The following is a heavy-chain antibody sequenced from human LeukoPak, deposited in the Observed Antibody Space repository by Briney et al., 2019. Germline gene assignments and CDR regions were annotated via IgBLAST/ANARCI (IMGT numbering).Heavy chain of an antibody. J-gene: IGHJ3*02. Sequence: KASETLSLTCTVSGASISFYYWSWIRQPPGKGLEWIGYIYYSGSTNYNPSLKSRVTMSIDTSKNRLSLNVNSVTAADTAIYYCALDSSGWSDDSFDIWGQGTMVTVSS. CDR2: IYYSGST. CDR3: ALDSSGWSDDSFDI. V-gene: IGHV4-59*01. D-gene: IGHD6-13*01. CDR1: GASISFYY.